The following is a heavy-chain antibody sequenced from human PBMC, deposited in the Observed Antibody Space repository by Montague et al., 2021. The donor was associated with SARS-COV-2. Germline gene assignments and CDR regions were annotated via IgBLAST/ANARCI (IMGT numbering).Heavy chain of an antibody. V-gene: IGHV4-34*01. CDR1: GGSFSDYF. CDR3: ARGRQHFIMIVVVMTGGEYYFDY. Sequence: SETLSLTCAVYGGSFSDYFWTWIRQPPGKGLEWIGEINHRGTSNYNPSLKSRVSISVDTSKNQFSLYLGSVTAADTAVYYCARGRQHFIMIVVVMTGGEYYFDYWGQGTLVTVSS. CDR2: INHRGTS. J-gene: IGHJ4*02. D-gene: IGHD3-22*01.